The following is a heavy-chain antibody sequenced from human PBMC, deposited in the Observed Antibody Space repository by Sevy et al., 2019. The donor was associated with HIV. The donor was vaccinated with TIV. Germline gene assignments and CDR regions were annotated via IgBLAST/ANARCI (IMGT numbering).Heavy chain of an antibody. CDR1: GYTFTGYY. J-gene: IGHJ4*02. CDR2: INPNSGGT. Sequence: ASVKVSCKASGYTFTGYYMHWVRQAPGQGLEWMGWINPNSGGTNYAQKFQGRVTMTRDTSISTAYMGLSRLRSDDTAVYYCATSFSIAVAGTFPFDYWGQGTLVTVSS. V-gene: IGHV1-2*02. CDR3: ATSFSIAVAGTFPFDY. D-gene: IGHD6-19*01.